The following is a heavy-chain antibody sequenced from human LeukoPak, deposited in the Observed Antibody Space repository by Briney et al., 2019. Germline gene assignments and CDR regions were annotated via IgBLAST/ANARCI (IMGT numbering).Heavy chain of an antibody. CDR2: IYYSGST. D-gene: IGHD3-10*01. J-gene: IGHJ5*02. Sequence: PSETLSLTCTVSGGSISSGGYYWSWIRQHPGKGLEWIGYIYYSGSTYYNPSLKSRVTISVDTSKNQFSLKLSSVTAADTAVYYCARGGYGSGSYYNPWGQGTLVTVSS. V-gene: IGHV4-31*03. CDR1: GGSISSGGYY. CDR3: ARGGYGSGSYYNP.